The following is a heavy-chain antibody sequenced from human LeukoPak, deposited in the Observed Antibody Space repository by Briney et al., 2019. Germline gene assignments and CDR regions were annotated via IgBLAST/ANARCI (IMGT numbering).Heavy chain of an antibody. D-gene: IGHD5-12*01. V-gene: IGHV3-21*01. J-gene: IGHJ4*02. Sequence: GGSLRLSCAASGFTFSGYGMTWVRQAPGKGLEWVSSISSSGSYIYYADSLKGRFTISRDNAENSLYPQMNSLRADDTAVYYCAKDGSAYALDFWGQGTLVTVSS. CDR1: GFTFSGYG. CDR2: ISSSGSYI. CDR3: AKDGSAYALDF.